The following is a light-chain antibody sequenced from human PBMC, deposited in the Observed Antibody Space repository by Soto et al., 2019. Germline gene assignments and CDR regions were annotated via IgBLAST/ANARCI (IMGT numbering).Light chain of an antibody. CDR1: QSVSSN. CDR3: QQHNNWPRT. J-gene: IGKJ1*01. Sequence: EIVMTQSPATLSVSPGERATLSCRASQSVSSNLAWYQQKPGQAPRLLIYGASTRATGIPARFSGSGSGTEFTLTISSLQSEDFGVYYCQQHNNWPRTFGQGNKVEIK. V-gene: IGKV3-15*01. CDR2: GAS.